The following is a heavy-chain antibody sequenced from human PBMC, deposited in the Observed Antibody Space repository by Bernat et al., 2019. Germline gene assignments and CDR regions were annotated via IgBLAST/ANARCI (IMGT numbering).Heavy chain of an antibody. CDR1: VGSISSSSYY. V-gene: IGHV4-39*02. Sequence: QLQLQESGPGLVKPSETLSLTCTVSVGSISSSSYYWGWIRQPPGKGLEWLGSIYYSGSTYYNPSLKGRVTISVDTSKNQFSLKLSSVTAADTAVYYCAREGDIVATIIDYWGQGTLVTVSS. CDR3: AREGDIVATIIDY. J-gene: IGHJ4*02. D-gene: IGHD5-12*01. CDR2: IYYSGST.